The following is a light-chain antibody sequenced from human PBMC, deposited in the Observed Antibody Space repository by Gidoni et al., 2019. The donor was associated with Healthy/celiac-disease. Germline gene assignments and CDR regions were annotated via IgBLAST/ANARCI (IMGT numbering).Light chain of an antibody. Sequence: EIVMTQSPATLSVSPGERATLSCRASQSVSSNLAWYQQKPGQAPRLLIYGAATRAPGIPARFSGSGCGREFTLTISSLQSEDFAVYYCQQYNNWPPITFGQGTRLEIK. CDR3: QQYNNWPPIT. V-gene: IGKV3-15*01. J-gene: IGKJ5*01. CDR2: GAA. CDR1: QSVSSN.